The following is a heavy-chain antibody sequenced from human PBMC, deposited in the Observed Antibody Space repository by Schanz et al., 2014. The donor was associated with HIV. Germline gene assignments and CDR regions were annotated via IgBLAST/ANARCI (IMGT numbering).Heavy chain of an antibody. D-gene: IGHD3-10*01. CDR1: EFIFSSYG. Sequence: QVQVVESGGGVVQPGRSLRLSCAASEFIFSSYGIHWVRQAPGKGLEWVAVISNDGSNKYYADSVKGRFTLSRDNSENTVYLQMNSLRAEDTAVYYCAKEWYYGSGSMDYGLDVWGQGTTVTVSS. J-gene: IGHJ6*02. CDR3: AKEWYYGSGSMDYGLDV. CDR2: ISNDGSNK. V-gene: IGHV3-30*18.